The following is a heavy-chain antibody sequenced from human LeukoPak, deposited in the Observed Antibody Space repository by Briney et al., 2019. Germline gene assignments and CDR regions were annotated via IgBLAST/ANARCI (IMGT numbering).Heavy chain of an antibody. Sequence: SGPALVKPTQTLTLTCTFSGFSLSTSRMCVRWIRQPPGKALEWLARIDWDDDKYYSTSLKTRLTISKDTSKNQVVLTMTNMDPVDTATYYCARFTTTMVRGVIRYYFDYWGQGTLVTVSS. V-gene: IGHV2-70*11. CDR3: ARFTTTMVRGVIRYYFDY. J-gene: IGHJ4*02. CDR1: GFSLSTSRMC. CDR2: IDWDDDK. D-gene: IGHD3-10*01.